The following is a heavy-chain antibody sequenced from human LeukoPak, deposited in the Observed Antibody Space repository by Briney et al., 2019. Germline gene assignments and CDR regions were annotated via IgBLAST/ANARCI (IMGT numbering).Heavy chain of an antibody. CDR3: KTGTTGFDY. V-gene: IGHV3-30-3*01. CDR2: ISYDGSNK. J-gene: IGHJ4*02. D-gene: IGHD1-14*01. Sequence: GGSLRLSCAASGFTFSSYAMHWVRQAPGKGLEWVAVISYDGSNKYYADSVKGRFTISRDNSKNTLYLQMNSLRAEDTAVYYCKTGTTGFDYSGQGTLVTVSS. CDR1: GFTFSSYA.